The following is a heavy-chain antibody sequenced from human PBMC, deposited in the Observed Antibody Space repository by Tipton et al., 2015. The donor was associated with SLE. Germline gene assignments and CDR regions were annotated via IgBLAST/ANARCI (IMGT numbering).Heavy chain of an antibody. CDR2: IRSKVSGGTS. D-gene: IGHD1-26*01. J-gene: IGHJ4*02. CDR1: GFIFGDYA. CDR3: ARGARAPDY. V-gene: IGHV3-49*03. Sequence: SLRLSCTASGFIFGDYAMSWFRQAPGKGLEWVGFIRSKVSGGTSEYAASVKGRFSISIDDSNRIAYLQMNSLKTEDTAVYYCARGARAPDYWGQGTLVTVSS.